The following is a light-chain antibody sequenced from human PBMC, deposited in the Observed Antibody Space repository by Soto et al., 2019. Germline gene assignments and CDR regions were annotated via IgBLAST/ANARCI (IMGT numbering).Light chain of an antibody. Sequence: EIVLTQSPGTLSLSPGERATLSCRASRSVGSIYLAWYQQKPGQAPRLLIYGASSRTTGFPDRFSGSGSGTDFTLTISRLEPEDFAVYYCQQYGSSPYTFGQGTKLEIK. CDR1: RSVGSIY. CDR3: QQYGSSPYT. J-gene: IGKJ2*01. V-gene: IGKV3-20*01. CDR2: GAS.